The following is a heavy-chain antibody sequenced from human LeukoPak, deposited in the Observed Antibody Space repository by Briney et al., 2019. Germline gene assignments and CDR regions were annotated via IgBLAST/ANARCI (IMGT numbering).Heavy chain of an antibody. Sequence: ASVKVSCKASGYTFTGYYMHWVRQAPGQGLEWMGWIHRNSGATNYAQKFQGRVTMTRDTSISTAYMDLSSLISDDTAVYYCARDREGSSSLDYWGQGTLVTVSS. CDR3: ARDREGSSSLDY. J-gene: IGHJ4*02. V-gene: IGHV1-2*02. D-gene: IGHD6-6*01. CDR1: GYTFTGYY. CDR2: IHRNSGAT.